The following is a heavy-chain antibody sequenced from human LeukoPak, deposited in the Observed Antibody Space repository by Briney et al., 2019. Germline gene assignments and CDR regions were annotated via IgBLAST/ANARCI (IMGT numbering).Heavy chain of an antibody. CDR3: ARVGDRNYYAMDV. Sequence: GGSLRLSCAASGFTFSSYSMNWVRQAPGKGLEWVSSISSSSSYIYYADSVKGRSTISRDNAKNSLYLQMNSLRAEDTAVYYCARVGDRNYYAMDVWGQGTTVTVSS. CDR1: GFTFSSYS. J-gene: IGHJ6*02. CDR2: ISSSSSYI. D-gene: IGHD3-16*01. V-gene: IGHV3-21*01.